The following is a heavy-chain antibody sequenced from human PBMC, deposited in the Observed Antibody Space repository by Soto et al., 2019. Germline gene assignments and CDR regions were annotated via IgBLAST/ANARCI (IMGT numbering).Heavy chain of an antibody. V-gene: IGHV1-69*13. CDR2: IIPIFDTA. CDR1: GGTFSSYA. CDR3: ARSPRNWGFDY. J-gene: IGHJ4*02. D-gene: IGHD7-27*01. Sequence: SVKVSCKTSGGTFSSYAISWVRQAPGQGLEWMGGIIPIFDTANYAQKFQGRVTITADESTSTAYMELSSLRSEDTAVYYCARSPRNWGFDYWGLGTLVTVSS.